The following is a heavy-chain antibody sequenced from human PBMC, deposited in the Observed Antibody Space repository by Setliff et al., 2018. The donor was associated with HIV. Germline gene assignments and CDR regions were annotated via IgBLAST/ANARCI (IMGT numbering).Heavy chain of an antibody. Sequence: SETLSLTCAVYGGSFSGYYWSWVRQSPGKGLEWIGQINNGGSTNYSPSLKSRVTMSIDTSKNQFSLRLSSVTAADTAVYYCASDYSSRHDAFDIWGQGTVVTVSS. CDR3: ASDYSSRHDAFDI. CDR2: INNGGST. CDR1: GGSFSGYY. V-gene: IGHV4-34*01. D-gene: IGHD6-13*01. J-gene: IGHJ3*02.